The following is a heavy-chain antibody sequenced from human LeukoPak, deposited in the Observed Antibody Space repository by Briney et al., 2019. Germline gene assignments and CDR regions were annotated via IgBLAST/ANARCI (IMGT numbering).Heavy chain of an antibody. Sequence: ASVKVSCKTSGFSFPSFGISWVRQAPGQGLEWMGWISAYNGNTNYAQKLQGRVTMTTDTSTSTAYMELRSLRSDDTAVYYCARDHGLLVYFDYWGQGTLVTVSS. J-gene: IGHJ4*02. V-gene: IGHV1-18*01. CDR1: GFSFPSFG. CDR2: ISAYNGNT. CDR3: ARDHGLLVYFDY. D-gene: IGHD6-6*01.